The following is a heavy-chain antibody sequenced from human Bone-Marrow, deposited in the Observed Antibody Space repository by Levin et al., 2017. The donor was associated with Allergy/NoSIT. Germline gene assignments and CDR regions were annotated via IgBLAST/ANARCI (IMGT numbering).Heavy chain of an antibody. V-gene: IGHV4-39*01. CDR2: IYYSGTT. D-gene: IGHD4-17*01. J-gene: IGHJ4*02. CDR1: GDSISSSVFY. Sequence: GSLRLSCSVSGDSISSSVFYWGWIRQPPGKGLEWIGTIYYSGTTYSNPSLKSRVTISVDTSKNQFSLKLSSVTAADTAVYYCARHTVTIIWGQGTLVTVSS. CDR3: ARHTVTII.